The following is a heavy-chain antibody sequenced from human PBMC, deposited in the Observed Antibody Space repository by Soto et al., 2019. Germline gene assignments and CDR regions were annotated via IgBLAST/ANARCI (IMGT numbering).Heavy chain of an antibody. CDR2: ISDSGGST. Sequence: GGSLRLSCAASGFTFSSYAMSWVRQAPGKGLEWVSAISDSGGSTYYADSVKGRFTISRDNSKNTLYLQMNSLRAEDTAVYYCAKTPSYYDSSGYSLPPYWGQGTLVTVSS. CDR3: AKTPSYYDSSGYSLPPY. CDR1: GFTFSSYA. D-gene: IGHD3-22*01. V-gene: IGHV3-23*01. J-gene: IGHJ4*02.